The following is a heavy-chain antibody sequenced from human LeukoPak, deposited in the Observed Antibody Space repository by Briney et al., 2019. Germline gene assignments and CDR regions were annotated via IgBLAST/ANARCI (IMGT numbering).Heavy chain of an antibody. Sequence: SGTLSLTCPVSGDSISSFYWSWIRQPPGKGLEWIGYVFYTGDTNSNPSLKSRVTVSLDTSKRQVSLRLTSVTAADTAVYYCARHPFATPFDRWGRGTLVTVSS. CDR1: GDSISSFY. V-gene: IGHV4-59*08. CDR2: VFYTGDT. CDR3: ARHPFATPFDR. J-gene: IGHJ5*02. D-gene: IGHD2-15*01.